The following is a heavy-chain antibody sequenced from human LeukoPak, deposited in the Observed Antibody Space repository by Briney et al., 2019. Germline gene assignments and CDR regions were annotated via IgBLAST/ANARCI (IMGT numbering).Heavy chain of an antibody. D-gene: IGHD3-10*01. CDR2: IYTSGST. CDR1: GGSISSGSYY. V-gene: IGHV4-61*02. CDR3: ARAHYYGLAFDH. J-gene: IGHJ4*02. Sequence: SQTLSLTCTVSGGSISSGSYYRSWIRQPAGKGLEWIGRIYTSGSTNYNPSLKSRVTISVDTSKNQFSLKLSSVTAADTAVYYCARAHYYGLAFDHWGQGTLVTVSS.